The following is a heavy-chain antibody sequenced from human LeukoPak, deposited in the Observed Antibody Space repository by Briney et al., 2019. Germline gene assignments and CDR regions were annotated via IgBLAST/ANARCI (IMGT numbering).Heavy chain of an antibody. CDR2: IYYSGST. CDR3: ARRAAMVPYYFDY. V-gene: IGHV4-59*01. CDR1: GGSISSYY. J-gene: IGHJ4*02. D-gene: IGHD5-18*01. Sequence: SETLSLTCTVSGGSISSYYWSWIRQPSGKGLEWIGYIYYSGSTNYNPSLKSRVTISVDTSKNQFSLKLSSVTAADTAVYYCARRAAMVPYYFDYWGQGTLVTVPS.